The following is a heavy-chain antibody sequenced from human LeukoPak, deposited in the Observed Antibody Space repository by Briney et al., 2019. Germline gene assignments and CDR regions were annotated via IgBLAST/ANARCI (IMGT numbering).Heavy chain of an antibody. CDR1: GFTFDDYI. J-gene: IGHJ6*03. D-gene: IGHD2-2*01. CDR3: AKSSAAMSYYYYYMDV. Sequence: GASLSLSCAASGFTFDDYIMHWVRQAPGKGLELVSLISWDGGSTYYADSVKGRSTISRDNSKNSLYLQMNSLRTEDTALYYCAKSSAAMSYYYYYMDVWGKGTTVTVSS. V-gene: IGHV3-43*01. CDR2: ISWDGGST.